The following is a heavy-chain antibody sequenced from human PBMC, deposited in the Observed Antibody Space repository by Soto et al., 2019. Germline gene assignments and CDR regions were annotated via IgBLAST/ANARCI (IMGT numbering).Heavy chain of an antibody. V-gene: IGHV4-59*01. CDR1: GGSISSYY. J-gene: IGHJ6*02. CDR3: ARYYYGMDV. CDR2: SYYSGST. Sequence: QVQLQESGPGLVKPSETLSLTCTVSGGSISSYYWSWIRQPPGKGLEWIGYSYYSGSTNYNPSLKSRVTISVDTSKNQFSLKLSSVTAADTAVYYCARYYYGMDVWGQGTTVTVSS.